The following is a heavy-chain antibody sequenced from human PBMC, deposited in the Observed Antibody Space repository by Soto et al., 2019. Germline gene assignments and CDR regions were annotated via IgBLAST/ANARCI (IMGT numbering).Heavy chain of an antibody. CDR3: ARVPTEYCSGGSCFYFDP. Sequence: SETLSLTCAVYGGSFSGYYWSWIRQPPGKGLEWIGYIYYSGSTYYNPSLKSRVTISVDTSKNQFSLKLSSVTAADTAVYYCARVPTEYCSGGSCFYFDPGGQETLVAFAS. CDR2: IYYSGST. D-gene: IGHD2-15*01. J-gene: IGHJ5*02. CDR1: GGSFSGYY. V-gene: IGHV4-34*09.